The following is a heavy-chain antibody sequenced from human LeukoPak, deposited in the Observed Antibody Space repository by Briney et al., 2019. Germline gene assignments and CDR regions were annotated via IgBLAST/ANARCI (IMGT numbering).Heavy chain of an antibody. CDR1: GFTFSSLG. D-gene: IGHD1-14*01. V-gene: IGHV3-64D*06. CDR2: IGSDGDST. CDR3: VSPVFINY. J-gene: IGHJ4*01. Sequence: GGSLRLSCSASGFTFSSLGMHWVRQAPGKGLEHVSTIGSDGDSTYYADSVKDRFTISRDNSKNALYLQMTGLRPEDSAVYYCVSPVFINYWGQGTLVTVFS.